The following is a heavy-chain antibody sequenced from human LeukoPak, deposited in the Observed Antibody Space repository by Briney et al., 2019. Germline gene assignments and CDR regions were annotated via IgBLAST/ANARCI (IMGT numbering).Heavy chain of an antibody. CDR1: GYTFTGYY. D-gene: IGHD1-14*01. CDR2: INPNSGGT. Sequence: ASVKVSCKASGYTFTGYYIHWVRQAPGQGLEWMGWINPNSGGTNNAQKFQDRVTMTSDTSISTAYMELSRLRSDDTAVYYCARDHLLFRQPPNWFDPWGQGTLVTVSS. J-gene: IGHJ5*02. V-gene: IGHV1-2*02. CDR3: ARDHLLFRQPPNWFDP.